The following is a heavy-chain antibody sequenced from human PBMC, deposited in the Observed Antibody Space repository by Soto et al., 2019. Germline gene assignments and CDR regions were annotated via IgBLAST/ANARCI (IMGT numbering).Heavy chain of an antibody. CDR3: AKFFRGSGSYYIRGPFDY. CDR1: GFTFSSYA. Sequence: GGSLRLSCAASGFTFSSYAMSWVRQAPGKGLEWVSAISGSGGSTYYADSVKGRFTISRDNSKNTLYLQMNSLRAEDTAVYYCAKFFRGSGSYYIRGPFDYWGQGTLVTVSS. CDR2: ISGSGGST. V-gene: IGHV3-23*01. D-gene: IGHD3-10*01. J-gene: IGHJ4*02.